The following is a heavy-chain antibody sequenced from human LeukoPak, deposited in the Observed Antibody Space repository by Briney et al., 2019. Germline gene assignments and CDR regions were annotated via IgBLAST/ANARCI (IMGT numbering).Heavy chain of an antibody. V-gene: IGHV4-39*01. Sequence: PSETLSLTCTVSGGSISSSSYYWGWIRQPPGKGLEWIGSIYYSGSTYYNPSLKSRVTISVDTSKNQFSLKLSSVTAADTAVYYCANLVVIPTSMRLEDYWGQGTLVTVSS. CDR1: GGSISSSSYY. CDR3: ANLVVIPTSMRLEDY. CDR2: IYYSGST. D-gene: IGHD3-22*01. J-gene: IGHJ4*02.